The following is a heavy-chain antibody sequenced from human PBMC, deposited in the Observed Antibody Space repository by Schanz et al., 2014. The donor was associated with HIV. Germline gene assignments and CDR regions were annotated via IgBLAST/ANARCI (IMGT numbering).Heavy chain of an antibody. CDR3: AKGQDWPGPQLDH. CDR1: GYSFTSYD. D-gene: IGHD3-9*01. J-gene: IGHJ4*03. CDR2: VNPKSGNT. V-gene: IGHV1-8*02. Sequence: QVQLVQSGAEVQKPGASVKVSCKASGYSFTSYDINWVRQATGQGLEWMGWVNPKSGNTGYAQKFQGRVTLTTDTSTNTAYMELRSLRSDDTAVYYCAKGQDWPGPQLDHWGHGSLVIVSS.